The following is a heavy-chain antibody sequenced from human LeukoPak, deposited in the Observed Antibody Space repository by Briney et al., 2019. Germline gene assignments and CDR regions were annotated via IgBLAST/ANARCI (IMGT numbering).Heavy chain of an antibody. CDR3: ARRAAAVGTYYMDV. CDR1: GASISNYY. CDR2: IYYSGGT. D-gene: IGHD6-13*01. Sequence: HSGTLSLTCTVSGASISNYYWNWIRRPPGKGLEWIGYIYYSGGTNYNPSLKSRVTMAVDTSKNQFSLKLSSVTAADTAVYYCARRAAAVGTYYMDVWGKGTTVTASS. J-gene: IGHJ6*03. V-gene: IGHV4-59*01.